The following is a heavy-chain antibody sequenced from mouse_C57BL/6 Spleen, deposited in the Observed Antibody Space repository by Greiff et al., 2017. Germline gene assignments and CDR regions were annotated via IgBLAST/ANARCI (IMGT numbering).Heavy chain of an antibody. D-gene: IGHD1-1*01. Sequence: EVKLVESGGGLVQPGGSLKLSCAASGFTFSDYYMYWVRQTPEKRVEWVAYISNGGGSTYYPDTGKGGYTISRDNAKNTLYLQMSRLKSEDTAMYYCARHYGSSYWYFGVWGTGATVTVSS. J-gene: IGHJ1*03. V-gene: IGHV5-12*01. CDR3: ARHYGSSYWYFGV. CDR2: ISNGGGST. CDR1: GFTFSDYY.